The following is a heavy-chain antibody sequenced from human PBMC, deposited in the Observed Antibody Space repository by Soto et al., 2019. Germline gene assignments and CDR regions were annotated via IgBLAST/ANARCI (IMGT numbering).Heavy chain of an antibody. CDR3: ARDGAAGVGVQH. CDR1: GGSISSGGYY. CDR2: IYYSGST. J-gene: IGHJ1*01. V-gene: IGHV4-31*03. Sequence: QVQLQESCPGLVKPSQTLSLTCTVSGGSISSGGYYWSWIRQHPGKGLEWIGDIYYSGSTYYNPSLKSRVTISVDTSKNQFSLKLSSVTAADTAVYYCARDGAAGVGVQHWGQGTLVTVSS. D-gene: IGHD3-16*01.